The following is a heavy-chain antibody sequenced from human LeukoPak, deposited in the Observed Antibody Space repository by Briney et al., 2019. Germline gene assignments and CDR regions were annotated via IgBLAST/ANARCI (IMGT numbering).Heavy chain of an antibody. CDR2: IRYDGSNK. Sequence: QTGGSLRLSCAASGFTFSSYGMHWVRQAPGKGLEWVAFIRYDGSNKYYADSVKGRFTISRDNSKNTLYLQMNSLRAEDTAVYYCATKYCSSTSCYRSGFGYWGQGTLVTVSS. V-gene: IGHV3-30*02. CDR1: GFTFSSYG. J-gene: IGHJ4*02. CDR3: ATKYCSSTSCYRSGFGY. D-gene: IGHD2-2*01.